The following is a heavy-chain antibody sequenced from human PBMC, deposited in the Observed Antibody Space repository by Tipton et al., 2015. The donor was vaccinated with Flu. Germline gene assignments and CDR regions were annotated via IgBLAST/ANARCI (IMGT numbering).Heavy chain of an antibody. CDR1: GFTFSSYE. Sequence: SLRLSCAATGFTFSSYEMNWVRQAPGKGLEWVSCISSSGNTISYADSVRGRFTISRDNTKKSLSLQLNSLRTGDTAIYYCATLTGDDYWGQGILVTVSS. V-gene: IGHV3-48*03. CDR3: ATLTGDDY. D-gene: IGHD7-27*01. CDR2: ISSSGNTI. J-gene: IGHJ4*02.